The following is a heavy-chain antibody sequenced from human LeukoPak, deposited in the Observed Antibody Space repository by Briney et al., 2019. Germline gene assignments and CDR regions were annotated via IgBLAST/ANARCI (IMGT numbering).Heavy chain of an antibody. CDR2: INPNSGGT. D-gene: IGHD3-3*01. J-gene: IGHJ5*02. V-gene: IGHV1-2*02. Sequence: ASVTVSCKASGYTFTGYYMHWVRQAPGQGLEWIGWINPNSGGTNYAQKFQGRVTMTRDTSISTAYMELSSLRSEDTAVYYCARGDYDFWSGYSKKRDWFDPWGQGTLVTVSS. CDR3: ARGDYDFWSGYSKKRDWFDP. CDR1: GYTFTGYY.